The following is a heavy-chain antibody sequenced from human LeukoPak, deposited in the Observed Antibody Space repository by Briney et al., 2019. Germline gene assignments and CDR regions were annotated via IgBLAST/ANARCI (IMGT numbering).Heavy chain of an antibody. CDR1: GGSIRRSSYY. CDR2: IYYSGNT. CDR3: ARPSLGGYSYGYIGSPFDY. D-gene: IGHD5-18*01. J-gene: IGHJ4*02. Sequence: SETLSLTCTVSGGSIRRSSYYWGWIRQPPGKGLEWIGSIYYSGNTYYNPSLKSRVTISVDTSKNQFSLKLNSVTAADTAVYYCARPSLGGYSYGYIGSPFDYWGQGTLVTVSS. V-gene: IGHV4-39*07.